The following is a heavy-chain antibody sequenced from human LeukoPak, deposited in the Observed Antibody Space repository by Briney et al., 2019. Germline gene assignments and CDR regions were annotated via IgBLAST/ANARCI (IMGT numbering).Heavy chain of an antibody. J-gene: IGHJ4*02. V-gene: IGHV4-34*01. CDR3: ARGTDNGSSWYGDFDY. D-gene: IGHD6-13*01. CDR1: GGSFSGYY. Sequence: SETLSLTCAVYGGSFSGYYWSWIRQPPGKGLEWIGEINHSGSTNYNPSLKSRVTISVDTSKNQFSLKLSSVTAADTAVYYCARGTDNGSSWYGDFDYWGQGTLVTVSS. CDR2: INHSGST.